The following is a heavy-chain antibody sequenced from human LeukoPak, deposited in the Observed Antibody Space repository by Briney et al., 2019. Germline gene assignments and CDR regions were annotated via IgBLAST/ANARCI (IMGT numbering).Heavy chain of an antibody. CDR3: ARYSSSWDPQLLDY. V-gene: IGHV4-31*03. Sequence: PSQTLSLTCTVSGGSISSGGYYWSWIRQHPGKGLEWIGYIYYSGSTYYNPSLKSRVTISVDTSKNQFSLKLSSVTAADTAVYYCARYSSSWDPQLLDYWGQGTLVTVSS. D-gene: IGHD6-6*01. CDR2: IYYSGST. J-gene: IGHJ4*02. CDR1: GGSISSGGYY.